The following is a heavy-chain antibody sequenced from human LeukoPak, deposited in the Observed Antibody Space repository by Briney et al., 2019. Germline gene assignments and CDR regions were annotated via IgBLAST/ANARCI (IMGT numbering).Heavy chain of an antibody. CDR3: ARDSTYYYASGSSGPHYFDY. V-gene: IGHV3-30*01. J-gene: IGHJ4*03. Sequence: GRSLRLSCAASGFTFSTYAMHWVRQAPGKGLEWVAVISYDGSNTYYADSVKGRFTISRDNSKNTLYLQLNSLRAEDTAVYYCARDSTYYYASGSSGPHYFDYWGKGTTVTVSS. CDR1: GFTFSTYA. CDR2: ISYDGSNT. D-gene: IGHD3-10*01.